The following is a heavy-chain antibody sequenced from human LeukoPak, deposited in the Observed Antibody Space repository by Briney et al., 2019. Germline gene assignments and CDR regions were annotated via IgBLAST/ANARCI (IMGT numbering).Heavy chain of an antibody. CDR3: ARVRGQQLVKEGWFDP. CDR1: GYSFTSYW. CDR2: IYPGDSDT. J-gene: IGHJ5*02. V-gene: IGHV5-51*01. D-gene: IGHD6-13*01. Sequence: GESLKISCKGSGYSFTSYWIGWVRQMPGKGLEWMGIIYPGDSDTRYSPSFQGQVTISADKSISTAYLQWSSLKASDTAMYYCARVRGQQLVKEGWFDPWGQGTLLTVSS.